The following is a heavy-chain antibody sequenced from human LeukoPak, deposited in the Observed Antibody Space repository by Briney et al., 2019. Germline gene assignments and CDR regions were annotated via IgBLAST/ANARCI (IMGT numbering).Heavy chain of an antibody. D-gene: IGHD3-3*01. CDR3: ARVRYYDFWSGYLGRGGSGNRPYYYYMDV. CDR1: NYSISSGYY. J-gene: IGHJ6*03. CDR2: INHSGST. Sequence: PSETLSLTCTASNYSISSGYYWSWIRQPPGKGLEWIGEINHSGSTNYNPSLKSRVTISVDTSKNQFSLKLSSVTAADTAVYYCARVRYYDFWSGYLGRGGSGNRPYYYYMDVWGKGTTVTVSS. V-gene: IGHV4-38-2*02.